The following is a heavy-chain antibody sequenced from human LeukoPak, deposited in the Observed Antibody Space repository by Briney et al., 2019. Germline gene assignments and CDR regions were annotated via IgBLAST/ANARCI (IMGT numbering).Heavy chain of an antibody. Sequence: GGSLRLSCAASGFTFSSYGMHWVRQAPGKGLEWVAFIRYDGSNKYYADSVKGRFTISRDNSKNTLYLQMNSLRAEDTAVYYCAKADHDYSNYVGFDYWGQGTLVTVSS. CDR1: GFTFSSYG. CDR2: IRYDGSNK. V-gene: IGHV3-30*02. CDR3: AKADHDYSNYVGFDY. J-gene: IGHJ4*02. D-gene: IGHD4-11*01.